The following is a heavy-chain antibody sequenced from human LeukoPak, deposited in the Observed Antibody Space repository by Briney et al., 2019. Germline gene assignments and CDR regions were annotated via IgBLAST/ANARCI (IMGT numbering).Heavy chain of an antibody. CDR1: GGSISSYY. V-gene: IGHV4-59*01. J-gene: IGHJ6*02. CDR3: ARAQQLERRGYYYYGMDV. CDR2: IYYSGST. D-gene: IGHD1-1*01. Sequence: SETLSLTCTVSGGSISSYYWSWIRQPPGKGLEWIGYIYYSGSTNYNPSLKSRVTISVDTSKTQFSLKLSSVTAADTAVYYCARAQQLERRGYYYYGMDVWGQGTTVTVSS.